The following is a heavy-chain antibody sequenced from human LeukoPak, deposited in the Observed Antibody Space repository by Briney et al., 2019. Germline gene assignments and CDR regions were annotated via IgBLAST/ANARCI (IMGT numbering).Heavy chain of an antibody. V-gene: IGHV1-69*13. CDR3: TTEHNYYDSSGYFAYFDY. CDR2: IIPIFGTA. J-gene: IGHJ4*02. D-gene: IGHD3-22*01. Sequence: SVKVSCKASGGTFSSYAISWVRQAPGQGLEWMGGIIPIFGTANYAQKFQGRVTITADESTSTAYMELSSLRSEDTAVYYCTTEHNYYDSSGYFAYFDYWGQGTLVTVSS. CDR1: GGTFSSYA.